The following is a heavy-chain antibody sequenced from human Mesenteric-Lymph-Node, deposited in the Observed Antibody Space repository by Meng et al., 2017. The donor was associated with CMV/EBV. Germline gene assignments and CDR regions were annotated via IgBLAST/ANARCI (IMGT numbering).Heavy chain of an antibody. J-gene: IGHJ1*01. CDR1: GYTFPSYG. Sequence: SGYTFPSYGISWVRQAPGQGLEWMGWISAYNGNTNYAQKFRGRVTMTTDTSTSTAYLELRSLRSDDTAVYYCARDQQLLPAEYFQHWGPGTLVTVSS. CDR3: ARDQQLLPAEYFQH. D-gene: IGHD6-13*01. V-gene: IGHV1-18*01. CDR2: ISAYNGNT.